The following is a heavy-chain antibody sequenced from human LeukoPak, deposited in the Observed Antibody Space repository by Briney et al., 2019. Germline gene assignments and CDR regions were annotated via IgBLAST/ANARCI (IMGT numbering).Heavy chain of an antibody. J-gene: IGHJ4*02. V-gene: IGHV3-21*01. D-gene: IGHD4-17*01. CDR3: ARGYGDGPRFDY. CDR1: GFTFSSYS. Sequence: PGGSLRLSCAASGFTFSSYSMNWVRQAPGKGLEWVSSISSSSSYIYYADSVKGRFTISRDNAKNSLYLQMNSLRAEDTAVYYCARGYGDGPRFDYWGQGTLVTVSS. CDR2: ISSSSSYI.